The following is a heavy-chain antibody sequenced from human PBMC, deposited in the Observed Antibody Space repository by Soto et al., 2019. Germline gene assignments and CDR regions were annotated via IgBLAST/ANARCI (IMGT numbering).Heavy chain of an antibody. CDR2: IYYSGST. Sequence: SETLSLTCTVSGGSINTYYWSWFRQPPGKGLEWIGYIYYSGSTTYNPSLKSRVNISVDTSKNQFSLKLNSVTAADTAVYYCARLGGYYQAFDQWGQGSLVTVS. J-gene: IGHJ4*02. D-gene: IGHD3-22*01. CDR1: GGSINTYY. CDR3: ARLGGYYQAFDQ. V-gene: IGHV4-59*08.